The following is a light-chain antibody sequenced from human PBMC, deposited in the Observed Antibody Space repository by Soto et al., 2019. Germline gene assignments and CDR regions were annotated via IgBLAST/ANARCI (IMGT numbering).Light chain of an antibody. Sequence: QAVVTQPPSASGTPGQRFTISCSGSSSNIGSNTVNWYQQLPGTAPKLLIYSNDLRPSGVPDRFSGSKSGTSASLAISGLRSDDESDYYCAAWDDSLNAYVFGTGTKLTVL. CDR1: SSNIGSNT. CDR2: SND. J-gene: IGLJ1*01. CDR3: AAWDDSLNAYV. V-gene: IGLV1-44*01.